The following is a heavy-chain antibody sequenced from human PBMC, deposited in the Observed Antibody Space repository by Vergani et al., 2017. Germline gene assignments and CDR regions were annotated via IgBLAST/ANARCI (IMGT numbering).Heavy chain of an antibody. CDR1: GYTFTGYY. Sequence: QVQLVQSGAEVKKPGASVKVSCKASGYTFTGYYMHWVRQAPGQGLEWMGWINPNSGGTNYAQKLQGRVTMTRDTSISTAYMELSRLRYDDTAVYYCARVTPYYDSSGYRRRGGNLFDPWGQGTLVTVSS. CDR2: INPNSGGT. D-gene: IGHD3-22*01. V-gene: IGHV1-2*02. CDR3: ARVTPYYDSSGYRRRGGNLFDP. J-gene: IGHJ5*02.